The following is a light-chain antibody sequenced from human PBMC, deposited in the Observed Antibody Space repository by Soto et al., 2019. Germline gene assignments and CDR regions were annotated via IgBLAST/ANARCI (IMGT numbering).Light chain of an antibody. J-gene: IGKJ3*01. CDR2: GAS. CDR3: QHYGSSLFT. V-gene: IGKV3-20*01. Sequence: EIGLTQSPGTLSLSPGERATLSCRASQSVSSSYLAWYQQKPGQAPRLLIYGASSRATGIPDRFSGSGSGTDFTLTISRLEPEDFAVYYCQHYGSSLFTFGPGTKVDIK. CDR1: QSVSSSY.